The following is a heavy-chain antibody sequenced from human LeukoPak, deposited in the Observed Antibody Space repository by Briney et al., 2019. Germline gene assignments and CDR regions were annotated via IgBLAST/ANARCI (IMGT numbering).Heavy chain of an antibody. J-gene: IGHJ4*02. D-gene: IGHD2-8*01. CDR1: GGSISSSSYY. V-gene: IGHV4-39*01. Sequence: SETLSLTCTASGGSISSSSYYWGWIRQPPGKGLEWIGSIYYSGSTYYNPSLKSRVTISVDTSKNQFSLKLSSVTAADTAVYYCARPSRRCTNGVCYRFDYWGQGTLVTVSS. CDR3: ARPSRRCTNGVCYRFDY. CDR2: IYYSGST.